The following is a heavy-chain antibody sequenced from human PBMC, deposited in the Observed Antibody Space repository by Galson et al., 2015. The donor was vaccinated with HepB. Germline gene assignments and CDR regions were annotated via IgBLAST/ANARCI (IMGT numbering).Heavy chain of an antibody. J-gene: IGHJ5*02. CDR2: IYYSGST. CDR1: GGSISSSSYY. CDR3: ARHPSAPWWRVAWFDP. D-gene: IGHD2-8*02. Sequence: SETLSLTCTVSGGSISSSSYYWGWIRQPPGKGLEWIGSIYYSGSTYYNPSLKSRVTISVDTSKNQFSLKLSSVTAADTAVYYCARHPSAPWWRVAWFDPWGQGTLVTVSS. V-gene: IGHV4-39*01.